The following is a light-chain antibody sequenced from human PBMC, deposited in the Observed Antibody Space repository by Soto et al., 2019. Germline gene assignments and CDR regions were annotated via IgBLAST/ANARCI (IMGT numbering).Light chain of an antibody. Sequence: EIVLKQSPGTLSLSPGERATLSCRASQTLNHNYIAWYQQKPGQSPRLLIYDASNRATGIPARFSGSGSGTDFTLTISSLQSEDFAVYYCQHYNYWPYTFGQGTKVDIK. J-gene: IGKJ2*01. V-gene: IGKV3D-15*01. CDR3: QHYNYWPYT. CDR1: QTLNHN. CDR2: DAS.